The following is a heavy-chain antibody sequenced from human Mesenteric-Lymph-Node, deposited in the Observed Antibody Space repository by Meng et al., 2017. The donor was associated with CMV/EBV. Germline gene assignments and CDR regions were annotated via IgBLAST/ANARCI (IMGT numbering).Heavy chain of an antibody. J-gene: IGHJ4*02. CDR3: ARGHPTYYYDSSGYYPTAY. Sequence: SVKVSCKASGGTFSSYAISWVRQAPGQGLEWMGGIIPILGIANYAQKFQCRVTITADKSTSTAYMELSSLRSEDTAVYYCARGHPTYYYDSSGYYPTAYWGQGTLVTVSS. CDR1: GGTFSSYA. CDR2: IIPILGIA. D-gene: IGHD3-22*01. V-gene: IGHV1-69*10.